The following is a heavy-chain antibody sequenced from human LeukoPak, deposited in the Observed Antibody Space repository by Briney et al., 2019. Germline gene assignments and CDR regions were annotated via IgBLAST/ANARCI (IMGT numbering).Heavy chain of an antibody. CDR2: IHSDGSRI. CDR3: VKSSGSYLGD. CDR1: GLTLRSNW. V-gene: IGHV3-74*03. Sequence: PGGSLRLSCAASGLTLRSNWMHWVRQAPGKGLVWVSRIHSDGSRITYADFVKDRFTISRDNAKNTLSLQMNSLRVEDTAVYYCVKSSGSYLGDWGQGTLVTVSS. J-gene: IGHJ4*02. D-gene: IGHD1-26*01.